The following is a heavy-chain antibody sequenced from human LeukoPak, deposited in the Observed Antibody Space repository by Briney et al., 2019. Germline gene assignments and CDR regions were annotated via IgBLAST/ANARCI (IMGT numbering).Heavy chain of an antibody. V-gene: IGHV4-31*03. Sequence: SQTLSLTCTVSGASMSSGSYYWSWIRQRPGKGLEWIGYIYYSGSTYYSPSLKSRITISVGTSKNQFSLRLNSVTAADTAVYYCARVQRTWTTAGGTFDIWGQGTMVTVSS. CDR3: ARVQRTWTTAGGTFDI. J-gene: IGHJ3*02. CDR2: IYYSGST. D-gene: IGHD6-13*01. CDR1: GASMSSGSYY.